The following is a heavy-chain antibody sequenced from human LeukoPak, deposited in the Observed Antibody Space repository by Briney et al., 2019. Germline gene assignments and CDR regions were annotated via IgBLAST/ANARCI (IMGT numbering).Heavy chain of an antibody. V-gene: IGHV1-2*02. CDR3: ARERESGRSDAFDF. CDR1: GYIFTGYY. CDR2: INPNTGGT. Sequence: ASVKVSCKTSGYIFTGYYIHWVRQAPGQGLEWMGWINPNTGGTNYAQDFQGRVTMTRDTYVTTAYMELRSLRSDDTAVYFCARERESGRSDAFDFWGQGIMVTVSS. J-gene: IGHJ3*01. D-gene: IGHD3-10*01.